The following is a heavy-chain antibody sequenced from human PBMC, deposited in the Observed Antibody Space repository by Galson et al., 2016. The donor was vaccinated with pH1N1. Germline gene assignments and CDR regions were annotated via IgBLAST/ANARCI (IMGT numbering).Heavy chain of an antibody. J-gene: IGHJ4*02. D-gene: IGHD2-8*02. CDR2: IYHSGST. CDR3: ARNSYSGVWWF. Sequence: ETLSLTCAVSGDSINSGYYWGWMRRPPGKGLEWVGSIYHSGSTYYNPSLKSRVTMSVDTSKNKFSLKLTSVTAADTAVYYCARNSYSGVWWFWGQGTLVTVSS. CDR1: GDSINSGYY. V-gene: IGHV4-38-2*01.